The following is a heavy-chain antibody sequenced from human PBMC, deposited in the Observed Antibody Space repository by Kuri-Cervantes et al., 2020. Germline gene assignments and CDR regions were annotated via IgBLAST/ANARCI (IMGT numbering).Heavy chain of an antibody. CDR2: IHHSGST. CDR3: ARERSSGYYYYYYMDV. Sequence: SETLSLTCAVYGGSFSDYYWSWIRQPPGKGLEWIGEIHHSGSTNYNPSLKSRVTISVDTSKNQFSLRLSSVTAADTAVYYCARERSSGYYYYYYMDVWGKGTTVTVSS. J-gene: IGHJ6*03. D-gene: IGHD3-22*01. CDR1: GGSFSDYY. V-gene: IGHV4-34*01.